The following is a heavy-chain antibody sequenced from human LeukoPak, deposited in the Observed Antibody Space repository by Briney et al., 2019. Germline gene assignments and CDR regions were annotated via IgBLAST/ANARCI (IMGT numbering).Heavy chain of an antibody. CDR3: VRGEYYSSSGMDV. D-gene: IGHD3-10*01. CDR2: ISYDGSNE. J-gene: IGHJ6*02. CDR1: GFTFSSYW. Sequence: GGSLRLSCAASGFTFSSYWMSWVRQAPGKGLEWVAAISYDGSNEYFGDSLKGRSTISRDNSKNTLYLQMNRLRVEDTAVYYCVRGEYYSSSGMDVWGQGTTVTVSS. V-gene: IGHV3-30*03.